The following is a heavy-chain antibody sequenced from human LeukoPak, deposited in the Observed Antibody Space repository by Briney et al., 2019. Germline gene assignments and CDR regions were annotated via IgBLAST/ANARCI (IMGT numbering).Heavy chain of an antibody. D-gene: IGHD5-12*01. Sequence: GGSLRLSCAASGFTFSSYGMRWVRQAPGKGLEWVAVIWYDGSNKYYADSVKGQFTISRDNSKNTLYLQMNSLRAEDTAVYYCARDGGLIVATMSADYWGQGTLVTVSS. CDR2: IWYDGSNK. V-gene: IGHV3-33*01. J-gene: IGHJ4*02. CDR1: GFTFSSYG. CDR3: ARDGGLIVATMSADY.